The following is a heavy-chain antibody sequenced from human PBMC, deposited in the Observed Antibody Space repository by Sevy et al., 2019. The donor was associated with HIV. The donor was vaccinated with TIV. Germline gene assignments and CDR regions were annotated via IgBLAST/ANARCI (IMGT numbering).Heavy chain of an antibody. D-gene: IGHD3-10*01. CDR2: ISSDGSNT. CDR3: AVISGEFDY. Sequence: WGSLRLSCVASGVTFSRYWMHWVRQAPGKGLVWVSRISSDGSNTTYADSVKGRFTISRDNAKNTVYLQMNCLRAEDTAVYYCAVISGEFDYRGQGTLVTVSS. J-gene: IGHJ4*02. CDR1: GVTFSRYW. V-gene: IGHV3-74*03.